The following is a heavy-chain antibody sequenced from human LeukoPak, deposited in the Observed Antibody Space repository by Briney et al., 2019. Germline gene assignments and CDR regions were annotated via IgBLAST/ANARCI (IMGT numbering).Heavy chain of an antibody. V-gene: IGHV3-9*03. CDR2: ISWNSGSI. CDR1: GFTFDDYA. Sequence: GRSLRLFCVASGFTFDDYAMHWVRQAPGKGLEWVSGISWNSGSIGYADSVRGRFTISRDNAKNSLYLQMNSLRVEDMAVYYCAKVAHNSWPFYTDYWGQGTLVTVSS. CDR3: AKVAHNSWPFYTDY. J-gene: IGHJ4*02. D-gene: IGHD6-13*01.